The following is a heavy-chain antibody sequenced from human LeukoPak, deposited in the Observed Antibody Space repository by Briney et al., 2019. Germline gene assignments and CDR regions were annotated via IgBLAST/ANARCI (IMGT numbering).Heavy chain of an antibody. CDR2: IYYSGST. CDR1: GGSISSYY. J-gene: IGHJ5*02. D-gene: IGHD6-13*01. Sequence: PSETLSLTCTVSGGSISSYYWSWIRQPPGKGLEWIGYIYYSGSTNYNPSLKSRVTISVDTSKNQFSLKLSSVTAADTAVYYCARTPQQLNWFDPWGQGTLVTVSS. V-gene: IGHV4-59*12. CDR3: ARTPQQLNWFDP.